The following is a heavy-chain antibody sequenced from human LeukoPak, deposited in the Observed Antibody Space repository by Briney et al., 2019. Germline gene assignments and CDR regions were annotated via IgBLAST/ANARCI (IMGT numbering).Heavy chain of an antibody. CDR2: IKSKTDGGTT. V-gene: IGHV3-15*05. Sequence: GGSLRLSCAASGFTFSNAWMSWVRQAPGKGLEWVGRIKSKTDGGTTDYAAPVKGRFTISRDDSKNTLYLKMNSQKAEDTVVYYCTTEFGMATLDYWGQGTLVTVSS. D-gene: IGHD6-13*01. CDR3: TTEFGMATLDY. CDR1: GFTFSNAW. J-gene: IGHJ4*02.